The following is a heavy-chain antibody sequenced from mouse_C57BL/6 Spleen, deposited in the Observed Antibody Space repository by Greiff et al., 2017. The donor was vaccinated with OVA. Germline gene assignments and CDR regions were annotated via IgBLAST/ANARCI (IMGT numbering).Heavy chain of an antibody. Sequence: QVQLQQPGAELVKPGASVKLSCKASGYTFTSYWMHWVKQRPGQGLEWIGMIHPNSGSTNYNEKFKSKATLTVDKSSSTAYMQLSSLTSEDSAVYYCARSHYDYDAAYWGQGTLVTVSA. CDR1: GYTFTSYW. CDR2: IHPNSGST. J-gene: IGHJ3*01. CDR3: ARSHYDYDAAY. V-gene: IGHV1-64*01. D-gene: IGHD2-4*01.